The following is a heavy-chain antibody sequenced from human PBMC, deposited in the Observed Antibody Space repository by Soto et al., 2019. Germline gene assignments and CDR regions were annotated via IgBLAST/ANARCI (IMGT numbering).Heavy chain of an antibody. V-gene: IGHV3-15*01. CDR1: GFSFTDAW. J-gene: IGHJ4*02. CDR2: IKSKTDSGTR. D-gene: IGHD3-16*02. Sequence: GGSLRLSCTASGFSFTDAWMGWVRQAPGEGLEWVARIKSKTDSGTRDHAESVKDRFTISRDDSKNTLYLQMNGLKTEDTGIYYYNTYDSLRDSDLYRWAYWGQGPLLTVPS. CDR3: NTYDSLRDSDLYRWAY.